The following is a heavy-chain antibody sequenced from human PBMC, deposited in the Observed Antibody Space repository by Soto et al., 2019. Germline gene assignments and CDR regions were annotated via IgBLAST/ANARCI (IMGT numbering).Heavy chain of an antibody. Sequence: ASVKVSCKASGYTFTSYGISWVRQAPGQGLEWMGWISAYNGNTNYAQKLQGRVTMTTDTSTSTAYMELRSLRSDXTXXXYCARDGXTMVRGVISYYYYYMDVWGKGTTVTVSS. CDR1: GYTFTSYG. CDR2: ISAYNGNT. CDR3: ARDGXTMVRGVISYYYYYMDV. J-gene: IGHJ6*03. V-gene: IGHV1-18*01. D-gene: IGHD3-10*01.